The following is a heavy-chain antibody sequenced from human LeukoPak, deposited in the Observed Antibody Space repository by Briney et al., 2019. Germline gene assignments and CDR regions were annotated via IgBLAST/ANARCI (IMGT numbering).Heavy chain of an antibody. V-gene: IGHV3-30-3*01. CDR1: GFTFSSYA. J-gene: IGHJ6*02. CDR2: ISYDGSNK. Sequence: GRSLRLSCAASGFTFSSYAMHWVRQAPGKGLEWVAVISYDGSNKYYADSVKGRFTISRDNSKNTLYLQMNSLRAEDTAVYYCARSKPSPIEVVPAATYYYGMDVWGQGTTVTVSS. CDR3: ARSKPSPIEVVPAATYYYGMDV. D-gene: IGHD2-2*01.